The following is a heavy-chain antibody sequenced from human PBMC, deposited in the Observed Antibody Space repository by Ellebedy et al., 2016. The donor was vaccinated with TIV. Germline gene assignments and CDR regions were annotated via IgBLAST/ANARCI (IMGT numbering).Heavy chain of an antibody. CDR2: KWFDGRNE. D-gene: IGHD6-19*01. J-gene: IGHJ4*02. V-gene: IGHV3-30*02. Sequence: GESLKISCVASGFSFSTYGMHWVRQAPGKGLEWVAFKWFDGRNEYNGDSVKGRFFISRDVSKNTLFLQMNRLRAEDTAMYYCTRETNPSPGAVAGTGFDCWGQGALVIVSS. CDR3: TRETNPSPGAVAGTGFDC. CDR1: GFSFSTYG.